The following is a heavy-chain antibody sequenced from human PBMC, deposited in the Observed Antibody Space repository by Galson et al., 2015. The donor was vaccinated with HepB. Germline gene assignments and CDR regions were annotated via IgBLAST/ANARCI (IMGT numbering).Heavy chain of an antibody. D-gene: IGHD2-2*01. CDR3: ARGLGYCSSTSCLGGWFDP. Sequence: SVKVSCKASGYTFTSYGISWVRQAPGQGLEWMGWISAYNGNTNYAQKLQGRVTMTTDTSTSTAYMELRSLRSDDTAVYYCARGLGYCSSTSCLGGWFDPWGQGTLVTVSS. V-gene: IGHV1-18*04. J-gene: IGHJ5*02. CDR1: GYTFTSYG. CDR2: ISAYNGNT.